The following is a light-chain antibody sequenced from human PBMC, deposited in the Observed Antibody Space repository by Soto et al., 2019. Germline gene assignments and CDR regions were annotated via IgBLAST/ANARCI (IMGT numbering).Light chain of an antibody. J-gene: IGLJ7*01. CDR1: SGHSNYA. V-gene: IGLV4-69*01. Sequence: QPVLTQSPSASASPGASVKLTCTLSSGHSNYAIAWHQQQPEKGPRYLMKVNSGGSHIKGDGIPDRFSGSSSGAERYLFISSLQSEDEADYYCQTWGTGSAFVVFGGGTQLTVL. CDR3: QTWGTGSAFVV. CDR2: VNSGGSH.